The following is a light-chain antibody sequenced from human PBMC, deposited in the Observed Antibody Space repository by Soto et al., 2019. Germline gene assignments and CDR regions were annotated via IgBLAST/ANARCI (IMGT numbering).Light chain of an antibody. CDR1: SSNIGNNA. CDR3: AAWDYSLNWPRYV. V-gene: IGLV1-36*01. CDR2: YDD. Sequence: QSVLTQPPSVSEAPRRRVTISCSGSSSNIGNNAVNWYQQLPGKAPKLLIYYDDLLPSGVSDRFSGSKSGTSASLAISGLQSEEEAYYYCAAWDYSLNWPRYVFGTGTKVTV. J-gene: IGLJ1*01.